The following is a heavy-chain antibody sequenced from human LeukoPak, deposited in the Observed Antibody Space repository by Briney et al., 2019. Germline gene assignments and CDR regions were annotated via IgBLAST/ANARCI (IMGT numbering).Heavy chain of an antibody. V-gene: IGHV4-34*01. CDR2: TNYSGST. CDR3: ERGGPIQWLRFSGFDP. CDR1: TGSFRGYY. Sequence: SETLSFNCSVYTGSFRGYYWMRNHQAPGQELEWIGETNYSGSTNYKQSVKSRVTISVGTSKNHFSLKMSSVTAADTAVYYWERGGPIQWLRFSGFDPWGQGTLVTVSS. J-gene: IGHJ5*02. D-gene: IGHD5-12*01.